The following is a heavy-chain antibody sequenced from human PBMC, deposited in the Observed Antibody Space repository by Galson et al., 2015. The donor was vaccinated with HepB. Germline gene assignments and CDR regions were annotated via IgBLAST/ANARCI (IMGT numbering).Heavy chain of an antibody. Sequence: SVKVSCKGSGYALTTYGISWVRQAPGHGLEWMGWVSGYNGMTNYAQKFQGRVTITADKSTSTAYMELSSLTSEDTALYYCARDEHYDDSSGYYGSWGQGTLVTVSS. CDR2: VSGYNGMT. D-gene: IGHD3-22*01. V-gene: IGHV1-18*04. CDR1: GYALTTYG. CDR3: ARDEHYDDSSGYYGS. J-gene: IGHJ5*02.